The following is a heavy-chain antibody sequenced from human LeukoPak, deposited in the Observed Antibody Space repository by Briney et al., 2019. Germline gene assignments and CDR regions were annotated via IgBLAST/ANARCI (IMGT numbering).Heavy chain of an antibody. CDR2: IYYSGST. Sequence: PSETLSLTCTVSGGSISSYYWSWIRQPPGKGLEWIGYIYYSGSTNYNPSLKSRVTISVDTSKNQFSLKLSSVTAADTAVYYCARLIAVAGTYRGHFDYWGQGALVTVSS. J-gene: IGHJ4*02. CDR3: ARLIAVAGTYRGHFDY. D-gene: IGHD6-19*01. CDR1: GGSISSYY. V-gene: IGHV4-59*08.